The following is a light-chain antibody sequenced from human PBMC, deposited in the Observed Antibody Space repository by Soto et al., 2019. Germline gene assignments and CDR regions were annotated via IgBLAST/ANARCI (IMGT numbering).Light chain of an antibody. J-gene: IGLJ3*02. Sequence: QSVLTQPATMSGSPGQPITISCTGTSSDVGGYDYVSWYQQHPGKVPKLIIYEVSIRASGVSNRFSASKSANTASLTISGLQPEDEADYYCSSFTSSGTLFGGGTKLTVL. CDR3: SSFTSSGTL. CDR1: SSDVGGYDY. CDR2: EVS. V-gene: IGLV2-14*01.